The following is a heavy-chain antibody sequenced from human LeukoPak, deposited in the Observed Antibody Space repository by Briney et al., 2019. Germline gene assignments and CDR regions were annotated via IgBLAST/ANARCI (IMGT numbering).Heavy chain of an antibody. Sequence: PSETLSLTCTVSGGSISSSSYYWGWIRQPPGKGLEWIGSIYYSGSTYYNPSLKSRVTISVDTSKNQFSLKLSSVTAADTAVYYCARQVVLRYSPRFDPWGQGTLVTVSS. J-gene: IGHJ5*02. CDR3: ARQVVLRYSPRFDP. D-gene: IGHD3-9*01. V-gene: IGHV4-39*01. CDR2: IYYSGST. CDR1: GGSISSSSYY.